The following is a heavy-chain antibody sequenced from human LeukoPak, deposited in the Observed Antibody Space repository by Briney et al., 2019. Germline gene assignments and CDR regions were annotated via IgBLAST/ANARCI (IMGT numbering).Heavy chain of an antibody. V-gene: IGHV3-11*04. CDR1: EFTFSDYY. D-gene: IGHD3-9*01. CDR3: ARDRDILTLYYFDY. J-gene: IGHJ4*02. CDR2: ISSSSSTI. Sequence: PGGSLRLSCAASEFTFSDYYMCWIRQAPGKGLEWVSYISSSSSTIYYADSVKGRFTISRDNAKNSLYLQMNSLRAEDTAVYYCARDRDILTLYYFDYWGQGTLVTVSS.